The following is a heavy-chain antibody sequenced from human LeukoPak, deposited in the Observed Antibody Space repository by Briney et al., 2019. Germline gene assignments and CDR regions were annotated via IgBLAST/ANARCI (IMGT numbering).Heavy chain of an antibody. CDR2: ISSSGSTI. CDR1: GFTFSSYE. D-gene: IGHD1-14*01. J-gene: IGHJ4*02. CDR3: ARDPRGANLDY. Sequence: GGSLRLSCAASGFTFSSYEMNWVRQAPGKGLEWVSYISSSGSTIYYADSVKGRFTISRDNAKNSLYLQMNSLRAEDTAVYYCARDPRGANLDYWGQGTLVTVSS. V-gene: IGHV3-48*03.